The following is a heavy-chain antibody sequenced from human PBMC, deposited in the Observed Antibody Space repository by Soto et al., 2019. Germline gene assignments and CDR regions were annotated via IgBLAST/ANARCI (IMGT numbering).Heavy chain of an antibody. CDR1: GEAISNDY. V-gene: IGHV4-59*03. Sequence: ETPSLTGSVSGEAISNDYWSWIRQTPGRGLEWIGCVHESGSTDYNPSLRDRVIISLHTSKRQFTLSLRSATVAVTATYYCERGTGALKTYFFAYLGQGIAVTVPS. J-gene: IGHJ4*02. CDR2: VHESGST. D-gene: IGHD3-9*01. CDR3: ERGTGALKTYFFAY.